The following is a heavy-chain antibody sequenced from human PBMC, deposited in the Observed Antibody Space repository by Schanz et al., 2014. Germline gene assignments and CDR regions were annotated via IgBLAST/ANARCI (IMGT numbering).Heavy chain of an antibody. Sequence: QVQLVQSGAEVKKPGASVKVSCKASGGTFSSDTFSWVRQAPGQGLEWMGWISPYNGNTNYAQKLQGRVTMTADTSTSTAYMDLRSLRSDDTAVYYCAGTYCSSTSCYTGYYYMDVWGKGTTVTVSS. CDR2: ISPYNGNT. V-gene: IGHV1-18*01. CDR3: AGTYCSSTSCYTGYYYMDV. CDR1: GGTFSSDT. D-gene: IGHD2-2*02. J-gene: IGHJ6*03.